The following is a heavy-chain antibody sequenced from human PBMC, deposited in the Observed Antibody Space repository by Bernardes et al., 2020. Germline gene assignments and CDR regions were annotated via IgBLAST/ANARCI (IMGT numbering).Heavy chain of an antibody. D-gene: IGHD2-8*02. J-gene: IGHJ5*02. V-gene: IGHV3-11*01. CDR3: ARRGITYCTAIDCHPNWFDP. CDR1: GFTFSDYY. Sequence: GGSLRLSCAASGFTFSDYYMTWIRQAPGKGLEWVSYIGVHGSTIKYADSVMGRLTISRDNSKNSLYLQMNSLGAEDTAVYYCARRGITYCTAIDCHPNWFDPWGQGTLVTVSS. CDR2: IGVHGSTI.